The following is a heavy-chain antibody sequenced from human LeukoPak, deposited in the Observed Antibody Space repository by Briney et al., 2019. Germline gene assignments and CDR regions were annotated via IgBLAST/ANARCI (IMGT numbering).Heavy chain of an antibody. CDR1: GFTLTTYA. J-gene: IGHJ2*01. V-gene: IGHV3-23*01. CDR2: ISGDGDTT. Sequence: GGSLRLSCAASGFTLTTYAMTWVRQAPGKGLEWVSAISGDGDTTYYADSVRGRFTVSKDNSENTLYLQMNSLRAEDTAVYYCAAAHYYDSSGYYPWYFDLWGRGTLVTVSS. D-gene: IGHD3-22*01. CDR3: AAAHYYDSSGYYPWYFDL.